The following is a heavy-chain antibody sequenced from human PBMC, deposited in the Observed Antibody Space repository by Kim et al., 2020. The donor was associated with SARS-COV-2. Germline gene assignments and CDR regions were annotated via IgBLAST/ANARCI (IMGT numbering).Heavy chain of an antibody. Sequence: KGRFTISRGNSKNTLYLQMTSLRAEDTAVYYCAKGYCSSTSCYPLDAFDIWGQGTMVTVSS. D-gene: IGHD2-2*01. CDR3: AKGYCSSTSCYPLDAFDI. J-gene: IGHJ3*02. V-gene: IGHV3-33*06.